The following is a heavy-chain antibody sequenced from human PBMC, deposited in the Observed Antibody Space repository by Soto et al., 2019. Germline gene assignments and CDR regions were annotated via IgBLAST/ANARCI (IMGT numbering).Heavy chain of an antibody. D-gene: IGHD6-6*01. CDR3: ASGVVEYSNSSVWFDP. V-gene: IGHV4-59*01. J-gene: IGHJ5*02. Sequence: QVQLQESGPGLVKPSETLSLTCTVSGGSISSYYWSWIRQPPGKGLEWMGYIYYSGSTNYNPSLKSRVIISVDTSKNQFTLKLSSVTAADTAVYYCASGVVEYSNSSVWFDPWGQGTLVTVSS. CDR2: IYYSGST. CDR1: GGSISSYY.